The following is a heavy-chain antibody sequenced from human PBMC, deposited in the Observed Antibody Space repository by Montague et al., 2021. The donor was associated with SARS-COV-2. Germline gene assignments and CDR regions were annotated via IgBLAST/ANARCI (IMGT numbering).Heavy chain of an antibody. CDR3: ARQIQQVVLSPAKLTNWFDP. D-gene: IGHD2-15*01. Sequence: SETLSLTCTVSGASITSSNWSSWVRPPPKELLGFIGQIYHSGSTDYNPSLKRLLTLSLDKSKNQFSLNLSSVTAADTAVYYSARQIQQVVLSPAKLTNWFDPWGLGTLVTVAS. V-gene: IGHV4-4*02. CDR2: IYHSGST. CDR1: GASITSSNW. J-gene: IGHJ5*02.